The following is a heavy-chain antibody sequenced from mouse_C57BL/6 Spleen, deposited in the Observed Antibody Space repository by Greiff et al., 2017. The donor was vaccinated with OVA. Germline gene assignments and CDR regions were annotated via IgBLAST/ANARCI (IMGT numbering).Heavy chain of an antibody. CDR2: INPNNGGT. CDR3: GGYDYDGWAMDY. Sequence: VQLQQSGPELVKPGASVKISCKASGYTFTDYYMNWVKQSHGKSLEWIGDINPNNGGTSYNQKVKGKATLTVDKSSSTAYMELRSLTSEDSAVYYCGGYDYDGWAMDYWGQGTSVTVSS. CDR1: GYTFTDYY. V-gene: IGHV1-26*01. D-gene: IGHD2-4*01. J-gene: IGHJ4*01.